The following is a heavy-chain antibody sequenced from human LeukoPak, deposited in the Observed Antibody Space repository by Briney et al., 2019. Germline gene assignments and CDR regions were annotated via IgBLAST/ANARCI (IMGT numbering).Heavy chain of an antibody. D-gene: IGHD3-10*02. J-gene: IGHJ3*02. CDR2: IYPRDSDT. V-gene: IGHV5-51*01. Sequence: GGSLKISCKCSGYSFTSYWIGLVPQIPGKGLELMRIIYPRDSDTRYSPSFQGQVTISADKPISTAYLQWSSLKASDTAMYYCARLSGEISDAFDIWGQGTMVTVSS. CDR3: ARLSGEISDAFDI. CDR1: GYSFTSYW.